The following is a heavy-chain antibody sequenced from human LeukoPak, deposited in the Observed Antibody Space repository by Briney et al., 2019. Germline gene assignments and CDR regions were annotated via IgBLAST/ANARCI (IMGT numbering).Heavy chain of an antibody. V-gene: IGHV3-23*01. CDR3: VKSREASIWYSLGDY. J-gene: IGHJ4*02. Sequence: GGSLRLSCAASGFTFSNFAMTWVRQAPGKGLEWVSSISNTGERTYYTDSVKGRFTILRDNSKNTLYLDMNSLRADDTAVYYCVKSREASIWYSLGDYWGQGSLVTVSS. CDR2: ISNTGERT. D-gene: IGHD6-13*01. CDR1: GFTFSNFA.